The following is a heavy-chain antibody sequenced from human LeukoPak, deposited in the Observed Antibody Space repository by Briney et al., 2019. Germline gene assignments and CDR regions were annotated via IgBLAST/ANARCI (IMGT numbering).Heavy chain of an antibody. V-gene: IGHV3-30*18. D-gene: IGHD3-10*01. CDR1: GFSFSSYS. CDR3: AKDTYGGRYGSGSDSGPRY. Sequence: AGGSLRLSCAASGFSFSSYSLRWVRQAPGKGLEWVADISYGGSNKYYADSVEGRFTIFRDNSENTLYLQMNSMRAEDTAVYYWAKDTYGGRYGSGSDSGPRYWGQGTLVTVSS. J-gene: IGHJ4*02. CDR2: ISYGGSNK.